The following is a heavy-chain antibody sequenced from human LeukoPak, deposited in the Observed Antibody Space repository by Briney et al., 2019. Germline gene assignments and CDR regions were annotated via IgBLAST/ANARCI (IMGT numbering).Heavy chain of an antibody. CDR1: GFTFSTYA. CDR2: ISGSGANT. J-gene: IGHJ4*02. D-gene: IGHD3-16*02. CDR3: AKERAGYTNPYYFDY. V-gene: IGHV3-23*01. Sequence: PGGSLRLSCAASGFTFSTYAMSWVRQAPGKGLEWVSTISGSGANTYYADSVRGRFTIFRDNSKNTLYLHMNSLRAEDTAVYCCAKERAGYTNPYYFDYWGQGTLVTVSS.